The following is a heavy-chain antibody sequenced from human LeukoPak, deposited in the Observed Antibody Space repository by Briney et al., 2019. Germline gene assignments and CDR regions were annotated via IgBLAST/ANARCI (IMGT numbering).Heavy chain of an antibody. CDR2: IKSKTDGGTT. J-gene: IGHJ3*02. CDR1: GFTFSNAW. D-gene: IGHD3-3*01. Sequence: GGSLRLSCAASGFTFSNAWMSWVRQAPGKGLEWVGRIKSKTDGGTTDYAAPVKGRFTISRDDSKNTLYLQMNSLKTEDTAVYYCTTGVVMLNDAFDIWGQGTMVTVSS. V-gene: IGHV3-15*01. CDR3: TTGVVMLNDAFDI.